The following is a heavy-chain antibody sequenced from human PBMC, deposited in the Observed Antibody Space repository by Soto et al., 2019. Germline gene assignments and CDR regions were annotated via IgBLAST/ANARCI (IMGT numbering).Heavy chain of an antibody. CDR2: IWYDGSNK. Sequence: QVQLVESGGGVVQPGRSLRLSCAASGFTFSSYGMHWVRQAPGKGLEWVAVIWYDGSNKYYADSVKGRFTISRDNSKNTLYLQMNSLRAEDTAVYYCARDPATFYFDYWGQGTLVTVSS. V-gene: IGHV3-33*01. CDR1: GFTFSSYG. CDR3: ARDPATFYFDY. J-gene: IGHJ4*02. D-gene: IGHD5-12*01.